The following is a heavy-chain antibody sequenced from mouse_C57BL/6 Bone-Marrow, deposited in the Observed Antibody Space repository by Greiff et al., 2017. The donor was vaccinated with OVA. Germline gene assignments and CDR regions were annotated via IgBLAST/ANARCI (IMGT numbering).Heavy chain of an antibody. CDR3: ARWYSNQWYFDV. D-gene: IGHD2-5*01. CDR2: INPSNGGT. V-gene: IGHV1-53*01. CDR1: GYTFTSYW. J-gene: IGHJ1*03. Sequence: QVQLKESGTELVKPGASVKLSCKASGYTFTSYWMHWVKQRPGQGLEWIGNINPSNGGTNYNEKFKSKATLTVDKSSSTAYMQLSSLTSEDSAVYYCARWYSNQWYFDVWGTGTTVTVSS.